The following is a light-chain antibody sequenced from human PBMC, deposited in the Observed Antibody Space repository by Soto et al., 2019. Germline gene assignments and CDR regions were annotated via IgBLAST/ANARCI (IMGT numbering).Light chain of an antibody. V-gene: IGLV2-14*01. Sequence: QSALTQPASVSGSPGQSITISCTGTSSDVGSYNYVSWYQQYPGKAPKLMIYDVSNRPSGVSYRFSGSKSGNTAPLTISGLQAEDDADYYCSSYTTSYTQLVFGGGTKVTVL. CDR1: SSDVGSYNY. J-gene: IGLJ3*02. CDR2: DVS. CDR3: SSYTTSYTQLV.